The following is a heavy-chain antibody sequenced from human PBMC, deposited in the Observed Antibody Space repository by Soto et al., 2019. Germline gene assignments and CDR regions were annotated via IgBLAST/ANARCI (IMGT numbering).Heavy chain of an antibody. CDR2: IYNDGST. J-gene: IGHJ4*02. CDR3: AREGSGWPRRETY. D-gene: IGHD6-19*01. Sequence: PGGSLSLSCAASGFTVSSNYMSWVRQAPGKGLEWVSLIYNDGSTYYADSVKGRFTISRDNSKNTLYLQMNSLRTEDTAMYYCAREGSGWPRRETYWGQGTLVTVSS. CDR1: GFTVSSNY. V-gene: IGHV3-53*01.